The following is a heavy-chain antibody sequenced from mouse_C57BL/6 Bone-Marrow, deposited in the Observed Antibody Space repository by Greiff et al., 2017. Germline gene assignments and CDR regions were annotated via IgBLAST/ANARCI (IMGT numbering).Heavy chain of an antibody. CDR1: EYEFPSHD. Sequence: EVQVVEPGGGLVQPGESLKLSCESNEYEFPSHDMSWVRKTPEKRLELVAAINSDGGSTYYPDTMERRFIISRDNAKKTLYLQMSRLRSEDTAVYYCERHGSNPYAMDYWGQGTSVTVSS. D-gene: IGHD2-5*01. V-gene: IGHV5-2*01. CDR3: ERHGSNPYAMDY. CDR2: INSDGGST. J-gene: IGHJ4*01.